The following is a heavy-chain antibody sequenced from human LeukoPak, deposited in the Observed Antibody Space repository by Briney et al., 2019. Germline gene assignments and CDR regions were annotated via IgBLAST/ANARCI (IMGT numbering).Heavy chain of an antibody. CDR1: GGSFSGYY. D-gene: IGHD3-10*01. CDR3: ARHLRFGELLYRYYYGMDV. Sequence: SETLSLTCAVYGGSFSGYYWSWIRQPPGKGLEWIGEINHSGSTNYNPSLKSRVTISVDTSKNQFSLKLSSVTAADTAVYYCARHLRFGELLYRYYYGMDVWGQGTTVTVSS. CDR2: INHSGST. V-gene: IGHV4-34*01. J-gene: IGHJ6*02.